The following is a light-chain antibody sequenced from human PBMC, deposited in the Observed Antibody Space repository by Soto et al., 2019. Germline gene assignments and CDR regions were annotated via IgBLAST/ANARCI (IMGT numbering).Light chain of an antibody. V-gene: IGKV1-5*03. Sequence: DIQMTQSPSTLSGSVGDRVTITCRASQTISSWLAWYQQKPGKAPKLLIYKASTLKSGVPSRFSGSGSGTEFTLTISSLQSEDFALYYCQQYNNRPPITFGQGTRLEIK. CDR2: KAS. CDR3: QQYNNRPPIT. J-gene: IGKJ5*01. CDR1: QTISSW.